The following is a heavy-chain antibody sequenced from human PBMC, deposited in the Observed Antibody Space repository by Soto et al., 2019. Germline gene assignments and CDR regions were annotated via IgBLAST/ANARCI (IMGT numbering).Heavy chain of an antibody. CDR2: ISGYNGKT. J-gene: IGHJ4*02. CDR1: GYTFTIYG. D-gene: IGHD3-22*01. Sequence: QVQLVQSGAEVKKPGASVKVSCKASGYTFTIYGISWVRQAPGQGVEWMRWISGYNGKTAYAQNLQDRVTLTTDASTSSVYMELSSLRSDDTAVYYCARVDYYDSSGDYGYWGQGTLITVSS. CDR3: ARVDYYDSSGDYGY. V-gene: IGHV1-18*04.